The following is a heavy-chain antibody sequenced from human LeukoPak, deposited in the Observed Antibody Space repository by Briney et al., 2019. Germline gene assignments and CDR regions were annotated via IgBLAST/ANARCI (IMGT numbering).Heavy chain of an antibody. D-gene: IGHD3-3*01. CDR3: ARGFLGDAFDI. CDR1: GFTFSRYD. CDR2: IGTVGDP. V-gene: IGHV3-13*05. Sequence: GGSLRLSCAAPGFTFSRYDMHWVRPATGKGLEWVSAIGTVGDPYYPGSVKGRFTISRENAKNSLYLQMNSLRAGDTAVYYCARGFLGDAFDIWGQGTMVTVSS. J-gene: IGHJ3*02.